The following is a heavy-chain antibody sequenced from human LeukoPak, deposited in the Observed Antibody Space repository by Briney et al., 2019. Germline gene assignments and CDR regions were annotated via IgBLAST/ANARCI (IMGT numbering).Heavy chain of an antibody. CDR3: ARDSIAARGRAFDY. V-gene: IGHV4-59*01. Sequence: PSETLSLTCTVSGGSISSYYWSWIRQPPGKGLEWIGYIYYSGSTNYNPSLKSRVTISVDTSKNQFSLKLSSVTAADTAVYYCARDSIAARGRAFDYWGQGTLVTVSS. J-gene: IGHJ4*02. CDR1: GGSISSYY. D-gene: IGHD6-6*01. CDR2: IYYSGST.